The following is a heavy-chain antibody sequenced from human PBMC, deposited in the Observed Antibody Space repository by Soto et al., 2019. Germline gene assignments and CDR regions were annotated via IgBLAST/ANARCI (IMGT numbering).Heavy chain of an antibody. D-gene: IGHD6-6*01. CDR2: INAGNGNT. J-gene: IGHJ4*02. CDR1: GYTFTSYA. CDR3: ARDSTSSTGRKPTAARPR. Sequence: ASVKVSCKASGYTFTSYAMHWVRQAPGQRLEWMGWINAGNGNTKYSQKFQGRVTITRGTSASTAYMELSSLRSEDTAVYYCARDSTSSTGRKPTAARPRWGQGTLVTVSS. V-gene: IGHV1-3*01.